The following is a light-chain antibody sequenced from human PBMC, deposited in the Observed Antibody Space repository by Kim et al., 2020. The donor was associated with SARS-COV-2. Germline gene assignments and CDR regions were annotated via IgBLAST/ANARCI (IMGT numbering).Light chain of an antibody. CDR1: SSNIGSNY. Sequence: ELTQPPSASGTPGQRVTIPCSGSSSNIGSNYVYWYQQLPGTAPKLLIYRNNQRPSGVPDRFSGSKSGTSASLAISGLRSEDEADYYCAAWDDSLSGWVFGGGTKLTVL. V-gene: IGLV1-47*01. CDR2: RNN. J-gene: IGLJ3*02. CDR3: AAWDDSLSGWV.